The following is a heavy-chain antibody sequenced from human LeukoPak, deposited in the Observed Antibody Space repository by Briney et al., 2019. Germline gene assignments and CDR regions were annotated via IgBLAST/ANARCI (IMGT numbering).Heavy chain of an antibody. CDR2: IYYSGST. J-gene: IGHJ4*02. Sequence: SETLSLTCTVSGGSISNTNFYWGWIRQPPGKGLQWIGTIYYSGSTYYNPSLKSRVTISVDTSKNQFSLKLSSVTAADTAVYYCASGTDSIVLGYWGQGTLVTVSS. D-gene: IGHD2-8*02. CDR1: GGSISNTNFY. V-gene: IGHV4-39*01. CDR3: ASGTDSIVLGY.